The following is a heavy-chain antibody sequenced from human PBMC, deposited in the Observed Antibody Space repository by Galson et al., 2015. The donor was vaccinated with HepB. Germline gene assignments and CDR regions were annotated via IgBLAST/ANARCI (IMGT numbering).Heavy chain of an antibody. Sequence: SLRLSCAASGFTVSSNYMSWVRQAPGKGLEWVSVIYSGGSTYYADSVKGRFTISRDNSKNTLYLQMNSLRAEDTAVYYCARSVRVGARPYGAFDIWGQGTMVTVSS. D-gene: IGHD1-26*01. CDR2: IYSGGST. CDR3: ARSVRVGARPYGAFDI. J-gene: IGHJ3*02. CDR1: GFTVSSNY. V-gene: IGHV3-66*01.